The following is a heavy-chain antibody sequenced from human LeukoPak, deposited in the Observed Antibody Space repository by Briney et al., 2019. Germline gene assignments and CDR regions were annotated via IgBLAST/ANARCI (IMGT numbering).Heavy chain of an antibody. Sequence: GGSLRLSCAASGFTFNNYGMHWVRQAPGKGLEWVAVMSYDGSDKYYADSVKGRFTISRDNSKNTLFLQMNSLRAEDTAVYFCAKDGRSWVVVSATSYYYYGMDVWGQGTTVTVSS. CDR1: GFTFNNYG. CDR3: AKDGRSWVVVSATSYYYYGMDV. V-gene: IGHV3-30*18. D-gene: IGHD2-15*01. J-gene: IGHJ6*02. CDR2: MSYDGSDK.